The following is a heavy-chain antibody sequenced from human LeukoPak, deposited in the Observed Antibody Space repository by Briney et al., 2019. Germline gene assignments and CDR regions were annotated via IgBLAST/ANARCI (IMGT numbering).Heavy chain of an antibody. V-gene: IGHV1-8*01. CDR3: VFYYYGSGSVRYYFDY. CDR2: MNPNSSNT. J-gene: IGHJ4*02. CDR1: GYTFTSYD. Sequence: GSVKVSCKASGYTFTSYDINWVRQATGQGLEWMGWMNPNSSNTGYAQKFQGRVTMTRNTSISTAYMELSSLRSEDTAVYYCVFYYYGSGSVRYYFDYWGQGTLVTVSS. D-gene: IGHD3-10*01.